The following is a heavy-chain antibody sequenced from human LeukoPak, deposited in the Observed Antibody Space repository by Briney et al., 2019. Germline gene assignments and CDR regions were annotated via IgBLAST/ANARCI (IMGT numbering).Heavy chain of an antibody. V-gene: IGHV4-59*01. J-gene: IGHJ4*02. D-gene: IGHD3-10*01. CDR3: ASSQVGVRGVILFDY. CDR2: IYYSGST. Sequence: SETLSLTCTVSGGSISSYYWSWIRQPPGKGLEWIGYIYYSGSTNYNPSLKSRVTISVDTSKNRFSLKLSSVTAADTAVYYCASSQVGVRGVILFDYWGQGTLVTVSS. CDR1: GGSISSYY.